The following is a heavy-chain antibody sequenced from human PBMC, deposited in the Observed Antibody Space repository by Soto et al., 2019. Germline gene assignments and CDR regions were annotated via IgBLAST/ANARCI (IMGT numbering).Heavy chain of an antibody. Sequence: QVQLVQSGAEVKKPGSSVKVSCKASGGTLSIYGSSWVRQAPGQGLEWMGGTIPIFGTPNYAQKFQGRVTITADNSTSTAYMELSSLRSEDTAVYYCASPYTSSFAFDIWGQGTVVTVSS. V-gene: IGHV1-69*06. CDR3: ASPYTSSFAFDI. J-gene: IGHJ3*02. CDR1: GGTLSIYG. D-gene: IGHD6-6*01. CDR2: TIPIFGTP.